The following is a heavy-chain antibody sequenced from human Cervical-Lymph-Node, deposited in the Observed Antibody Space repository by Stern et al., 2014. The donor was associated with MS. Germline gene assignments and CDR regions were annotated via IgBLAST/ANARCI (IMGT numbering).Heavy chain of an antibody. J-gene: IGHJ4*02. CDR1: GFTFRNYT. Sequence: EVQLVESGGGLVKPGGSLRLSCAVSGFTFRNYTMNWVRQSPGKGLEWVSSISSTITYIYYADSVKGRFTISRDNAKNSLYLQMNSLRAEDTAVYYCTRARRGFDYWGQGTLVTVSS. V-gene: IGHV3-21*01. CDR3: TRARRGFDY. CDR2: ISSTITYI.